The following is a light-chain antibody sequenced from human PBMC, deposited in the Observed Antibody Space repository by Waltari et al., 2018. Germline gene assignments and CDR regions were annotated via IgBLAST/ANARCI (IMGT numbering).Light chain of an antibody. Sequence: EIALTQSPGTASLSPGYRVTLSCRASQSVCSSSLAWYQQKPGQAPRLVIYRASRRATGIPDRFSGSGYGTDFSLTISRMEPEDFAVYYCQQHGTLPATFGQGTKVEIK. J-gene: IGKJ1*01. CDR1: QSVCSSS. CDR2: RAS. CDR3: QQHGTLPAT. V-gene: IGKV3-20*01.